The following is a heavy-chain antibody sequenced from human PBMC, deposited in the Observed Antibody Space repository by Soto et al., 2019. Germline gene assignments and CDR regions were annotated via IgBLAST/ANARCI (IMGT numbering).Heavy chain of an antibody. CDR3: ARPGDGDAQGYYYYGMDV. V-gene: IGHV1-46*03. J-gene: IGHJ6*02. CDR2: INPSGGST. D-gene: IGHD3-16*01. Sequence: ASVKVACKAAGYTFTRYYRHWVRQAPGQGLEWMGIINPSGGSTSYAQKFQGRVTMTRDTSTSTVYMELSSLRSEDTAVYYCARPGDGDAQGYYYYGMDVWGQGTTVTVSS. CDR1: GYTFTRYY.